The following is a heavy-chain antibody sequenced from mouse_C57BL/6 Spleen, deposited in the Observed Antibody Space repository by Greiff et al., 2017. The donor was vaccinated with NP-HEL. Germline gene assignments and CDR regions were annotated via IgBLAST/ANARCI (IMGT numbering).Heavy chain of an antibody. J-gene: IGHJ4*01. CDR2: IWRGGST. D-gene: IGHD2-3*01. V-gene: IGHV2-5*01. Sequence: QVQLKESGPGLVQPSQSLSITCTVSGFSLTSYGVHWVRQSPGKGLEWLGVIWRGGSTDYNAAFMSRLSITKDNSKSQVFFKMNSLQADDTAIYYCAAQRGIYDGYYGYAMDYWGQGTSVTVSS. CDR1: GFSLTSYG. CDR3: AAQRGIYDGYYGYAMDY.